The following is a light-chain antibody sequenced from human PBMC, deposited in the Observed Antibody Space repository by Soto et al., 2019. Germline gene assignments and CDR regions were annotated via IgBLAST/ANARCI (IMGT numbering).Light chain of an antibody. CDR3: QQSYSTPYT. V-gene: IGKV1-39*01. Sequence: DIQMTQSPSSLSASVGGRVTITCRASQSISSYLNWYQQKPGKAPKLLIYAASSLQSGVPSRFGGSGSGTDFTLTISSLQPEDFATYYCQQSYSTPYTFGQGTRLEIK. CDR1: QSISSY. CDR2: AAS. J-gene: IGKJ5*01.